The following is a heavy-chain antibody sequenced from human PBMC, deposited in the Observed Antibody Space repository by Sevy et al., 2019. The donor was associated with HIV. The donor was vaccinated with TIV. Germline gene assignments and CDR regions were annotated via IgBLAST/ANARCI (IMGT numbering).Heavy chain of an antibody. CDR3: ARRPYYDILTGYYFDF. CDR1: GVSISSNNYY. Sequence: SETLSLTCTVSGVSISSNNYYWGWIRQPPGKGLEWIGSIYNSGSTYYNPSLKSRVTISVDTSKNQFSLKLRSVTAADTAVYYCARRPYYDILTGYYFDFWGQGTLVTVS. D-gene: IGHD3-9*01. V-gene: IGHV4-39*01. J-gene: IGHJ4*02. CDR2: IYNSGST.